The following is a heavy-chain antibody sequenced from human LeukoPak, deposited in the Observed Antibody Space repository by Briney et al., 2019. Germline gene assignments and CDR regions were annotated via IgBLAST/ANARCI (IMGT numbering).Heavy chain of an antibody. J-gene: IGHJ4*02. CDR2: IYHSGST. D-gene: IGHD3-16*02. Sequence: SETLSLTCTVSGYSISSDYYWGWIRPPPGRGLEWIGTIYHSGSTYYNPSLKSRVTISVDTSKNQFSLKLSSVTAADTAVYYCARYDVWGTYRAFDYWGQGTLVTVSS. CDR1: GYSISSDYY. CDR3: ARYDVWGTYRAFDY. V-gene: IGHV4-38-2*02.